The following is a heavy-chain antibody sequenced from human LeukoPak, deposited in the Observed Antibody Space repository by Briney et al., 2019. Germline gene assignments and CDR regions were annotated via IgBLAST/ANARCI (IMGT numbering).Heavy chain of an antibody. V-gene: IGHV3-23*01. CDR1: GFTFSSSA. D-gene: IGHD5-24*01. J-gene: IGHJ4*02. CDR3: AKSGYNRFDY. CDR2: ISGSDSST. Sequence: GGSPRLSCAASGFTFSSSAVSWVRQAPGKGLEWVSTISGSDSSTHYADSVKGRFTISRDNSKNTLYLQMNSLRADDTAVYYCAKSGYNRFDYWGQGTLVTVSS.